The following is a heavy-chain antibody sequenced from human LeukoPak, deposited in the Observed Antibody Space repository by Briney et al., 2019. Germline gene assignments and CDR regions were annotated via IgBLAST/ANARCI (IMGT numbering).Heavy chain of an antibody. CDR1: GFTFSDYY. D-gene: IGHD4-17*01. CDR2: ISSSGSTI. V-gene: IGHV3-11*01. J-gene: IGHJ6*02. Sequence: PGGSLRLPCAASGFTFSDYYMSWIRQAPGKGLEWVSYISSSGSTIYYADSVKGRFTISRDNAKNSLYLQMNSLRAEDTAVYYCARDKSTVTTASYYYGMDVWGQGTTVTVSS. CDR3: ARDKSTVTTASYYYGMDV.